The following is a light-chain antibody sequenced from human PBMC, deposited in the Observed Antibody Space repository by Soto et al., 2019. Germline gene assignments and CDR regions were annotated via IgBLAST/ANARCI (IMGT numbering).Light chain of an antibody. CDR1: SSDVGLYDY. V-gene: IGLV2-14*01. CDR3: SSYISSSTLV. J-gene: IGLJ1*01. CDR2: AVS. Sequence: QSVLTQPASVSGSPGQSITISCTGTSSDVGLYDYVSWYQQHPGKAPQLMIYAVSNRPSGVSNRFSASKSGNTASLFISGLQAEDEADYYCSSYISSSTLVFGTGTKGAVL.